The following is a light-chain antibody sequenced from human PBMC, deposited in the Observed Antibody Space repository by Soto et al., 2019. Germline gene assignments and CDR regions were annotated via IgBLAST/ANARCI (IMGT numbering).Light chain of an antibody. Sequence: EIVLTQSPGTLSLSPGERATLSCRASQSVSSSYLAWYQQKPGQAPRLLIYGASSRATGIPDRFSGSGSGTDFTRTISRLEPEDFAVYYWQQYGSSPQKTFGQGTKVEIK. CDR3: QQYGSSPQKT. J-gene: IGKJ1*01. CDR1: QSVSSSY. CDR2: GAS. V-gene: IGKV3-20*01.